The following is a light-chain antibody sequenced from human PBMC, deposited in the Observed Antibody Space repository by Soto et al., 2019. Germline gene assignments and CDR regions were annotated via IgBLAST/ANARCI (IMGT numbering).Light chain of an antibody. J-gene: IGKJ2*01. V-gene: IGKV1-39*01. Sequence: EIQMTQSPASLSVSVGDSVTITCRASQSIGNFLTWYQQKPGKAPKLLIYAASSMDSGVPARFSGSGSGTEFTLTISSLQPEDFATYYCQQSYSTRFTFGQGTKLEIK. CDR2: AAS. CDR3: QQSYSTRFT. CDR1: QSIGNF.